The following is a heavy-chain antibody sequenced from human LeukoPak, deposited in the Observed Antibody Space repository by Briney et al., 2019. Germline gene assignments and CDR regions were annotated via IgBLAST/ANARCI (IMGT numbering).Heavy chain of an antibody. V-gene: IGHV1-2*02. CDR2: ITPKSGDT. J-gene: IGHJ4*02. Sequence: ASVKVSCKTSGYTFTGYYMHWVRQAPGQGLEWMGWITPKSGDTDYAQKFQDRVTMTGDTSISTAYMELYSLRSDDTAVYYCARSPIGLGFFDYWGQGTLVTVSS. CDR3: ARSPIGLGFFDY. CDR1: GYTFTGYY. D-gene: IGHD7-27*01.